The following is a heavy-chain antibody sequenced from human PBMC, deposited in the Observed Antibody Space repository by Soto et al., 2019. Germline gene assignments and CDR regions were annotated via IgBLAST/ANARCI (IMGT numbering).Heavy chain of an antibody. CDR3: AKCVYYYDSSGSDY. Sequence: GGSLRLSCAASGFTFSSYAMSWVRQAPGKGLEWVSAISGSGGSTYYADSAKGRFTISRDNSKNTLYLQMNSLRAEDTAVYYCAKCVYYYDSSGSDYWGQGTLVTVSS. CDR2: ISGSGGST. D-gene: IGHD3-22*01. V-gene: IGHV3-23*01. CDR1: GFTFSSYA. J-gene: IGHJ4*02.